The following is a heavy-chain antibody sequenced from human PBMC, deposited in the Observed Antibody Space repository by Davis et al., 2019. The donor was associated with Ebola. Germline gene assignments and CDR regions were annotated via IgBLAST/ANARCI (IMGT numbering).Heavy chain of an antibody. J-gene: IGHJ4*02. Sequence: SETLSLTCTVSGGSVSSGSYYWSWIRQPPGKGLEWIGYIYYSGSTNYNPSLKSRITISIDTSKTQFSLKLSSVTAADTAMYYCARSSYSSSSLLDSWGQGTLVTVSS. V-gene: IGHV4-61*01. CDR3: ARSSYSSSSLLDS. CDR2: IYYSGST. CDR1: GGSVSSGSYY. D-gene: IGHD6-6*01.